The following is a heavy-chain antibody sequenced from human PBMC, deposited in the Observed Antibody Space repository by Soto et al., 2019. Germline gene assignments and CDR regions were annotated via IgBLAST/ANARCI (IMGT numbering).Heavy chain of an antibody. CDR2: IIPVLTIT. D-gene: IGHD2-21*02. CDR3: ARRRYCGADCYKNYYVGMDV. CDR1: GGSFSSYT. V-gene: IGHV1-69*02. Sequence: QAQLVQSGAEVKKPGSSVRLSCSTSGGSFSSYTLSWVRQAPGQGLEWMGRIIPVLTITDYAQKFRGRSTITAGKSSNTAYMELTTLRPDDTAVYYCARRRYCGADCYKNYYVGMDVWGQGTTVTVSS. J-gene: IGHJ6*02.